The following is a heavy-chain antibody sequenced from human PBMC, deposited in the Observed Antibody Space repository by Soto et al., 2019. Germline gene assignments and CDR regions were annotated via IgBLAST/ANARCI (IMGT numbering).Heavy chain of an antibody. D-gene: IGHD3-10*01. J-gene: IGHJ4*02. V-gene: IGHV1-2*02. Sequence: QVQLVQSGAEVKKPGASVKVSCKASGYTFTGYYMHWVRQTPGQGLEWMGWINPNSGGTNYAQKFKGRVTKAKDTSISTAYMELSRLRSDATAVYYCARGGALWFGESPGDYWGQGTLVTVSS. CDR3: ARGGALWFGESPGDY. CDR2: INPNSGGT. CDR1: GYTFTGYY.